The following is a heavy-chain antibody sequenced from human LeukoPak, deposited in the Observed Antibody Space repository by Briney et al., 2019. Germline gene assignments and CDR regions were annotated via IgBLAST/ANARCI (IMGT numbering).Heavy chain of an antibody. V-gene: IGHV4-34*01. CDR2: INHSGST. CDR1: GGSFSGY. J-gene: IGHJ6*03. D-gene: IGHD6-6*01. Sequence: SETLSLTCAVYGGSFSGYWSWIRQPPGKGLEWIGEINHSGSTNYNPSLKSRVTISVDTSKNQFSLKLSSVTAADTAVYHCARTGGSSSARYYYYYYYMDVWGKGTTVTVSS. CDR3: ARTGGSSSARYYYYYYYMDV.